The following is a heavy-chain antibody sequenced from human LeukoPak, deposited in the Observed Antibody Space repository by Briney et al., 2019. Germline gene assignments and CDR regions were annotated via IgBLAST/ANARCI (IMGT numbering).Heavy chain of an antibody. CDR3: AKFGGMCDSMVVAATRRFDY. CDR2: IYHSGST. Sequence: SETLSLTCAVSGGSISSSNWWSWVRQPPGKGLEWIGEIYHSGSTNYNPSLKSRVTMSVHTSKNQFSLKLSSVTAADTAVYYCAKFGGMCDSMVVAATRRFDYWGQGTLVTVSS. V-gene: IGHV4-4*02. D-gene: IGHD2-15*01. CDR1: GGSISSSNW. J-gene: IGHJ4*02.